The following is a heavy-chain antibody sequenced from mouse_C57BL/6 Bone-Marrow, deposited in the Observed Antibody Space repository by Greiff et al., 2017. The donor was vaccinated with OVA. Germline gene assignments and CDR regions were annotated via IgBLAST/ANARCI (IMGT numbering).Heavy chain of an antibody. V-gene: IGHV1-64*01. J-gene: IGHJ4*01. D-gene: IGHD1-2*01. CDR3: AKRLRYAMDY. CDR2: IHPNSGST. Sequence: VLLQQPGAELVKPGASVKLSCKASGYTFTSYWMHWVKQRPGQGLEWIGMIHPNSGSTNYNEKFKSKATLTVDKSSSTAYMQLSSLTSEDSAVYYGAKRLRYAMDYWGQGTSVTVAS. CDR1: GYTFTSYW.